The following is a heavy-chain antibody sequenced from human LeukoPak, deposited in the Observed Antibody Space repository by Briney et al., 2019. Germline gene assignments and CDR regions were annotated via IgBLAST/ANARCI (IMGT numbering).Heavy chain of an antibody. Sequence: GGSLRLSCAASGFTFSSYGMHWVRQAPGKGPEWVAFIRYDGSNKYYADSVKGRFTISRDNSKNTLYLQMNSLRAEDTAVYYCANPYYDILTGYYSPYYFDYWGQGTLVTVSS. V-gene: IGHV3-30*02. CDR2: IRYDGSNK. J-gene: IGHJ4*02. CDR1: GFTFSSYG. CDR3: ANPYYDILTGYYSPYYFDY. D-gene: IGHD3-9*01.